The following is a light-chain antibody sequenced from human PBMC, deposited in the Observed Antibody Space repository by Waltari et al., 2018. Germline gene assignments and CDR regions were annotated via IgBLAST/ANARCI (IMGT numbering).Light chain of an antibody. CDR3: TSYAGGNNLGV. CDR2: EIN. J-gene: IGLJ3*02. CDR1: SSDVGGYNY. V-gene: IGLV2-8*01. Sequence: QSALTQPPSASGSPGQSIPISCTGTSSDVGGYNYVSWYQQYPGEAPKLIIYEINKRPTGVPHRFSGAKSGNTASLTVSGLQADDEADYYCTSYAGGNNLGVFGGGTKVTVL.